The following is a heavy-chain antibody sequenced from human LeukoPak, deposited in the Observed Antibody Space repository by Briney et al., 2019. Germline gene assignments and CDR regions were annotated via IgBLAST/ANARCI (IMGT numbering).Heavy chain of an antibody. Sequence: SGGSLRLSCAASGFTFSNYAMHWVRQAPGKGLEWVALISYDGTNKYYADSVKDRFTISRDNSKNTLNLQMNSLKTDDSAVYYCARANPVDNWGQGTLVTVSS. CDR1: GFTFSNYA. V-gene: IGHV3-30*04. J-gene: IGHJ4*02. CDR3: ARANPVDN. CDR2: ISYDGTNK.